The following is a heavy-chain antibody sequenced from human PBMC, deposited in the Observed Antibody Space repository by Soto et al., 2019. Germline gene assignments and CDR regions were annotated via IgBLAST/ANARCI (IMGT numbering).Heavy chain of an antibody. J-gene: IGHJ2*01. CDR2: IRSKAYGGTT. V-gene: IGHV3-49*03. Sequence: PGGSLRLSCTASGFTFGDYAMSWFRQAPGKGLEWVGFIRSKAYGGTTEYAASVKGRFTISRDDSKSIAYLQMNSLKTEDTAVYYCTRDLETTNTDPGWYFDLWGRGTLVTVSS. CDR1: GFTFGDYA. CDR3: TRDLETTNTDPGWYFDL. D-gene: IGHD5-12*01.